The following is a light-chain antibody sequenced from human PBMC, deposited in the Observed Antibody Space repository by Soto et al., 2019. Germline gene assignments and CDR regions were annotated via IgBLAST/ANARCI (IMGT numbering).Light chain of an antibody. J-gene: IGKJ1*01. CDR1: QSISSY. Sequence: DIQMTQSPSSLSASVGDRFTITCRASQSISSYLNWYQQKPGKAPKLLIYAASSLQSGVPSRFSGSGSGTDFTLTISSLQPEDFATYYCQQGYSISWTFGQGTRWIS. V-gene: IGKV1-39*01. CDR2: AAS. CDR3: QQGYSISWT.